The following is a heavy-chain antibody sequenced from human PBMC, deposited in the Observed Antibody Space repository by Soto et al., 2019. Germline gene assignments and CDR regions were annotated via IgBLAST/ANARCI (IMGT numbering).Heavy chain of an antibody. J-gene: IGHJ3*02. V-gene: IGHV1-69*08. D-gene: IGHD3-22*01. CDR3: ARDVGYDSRGSGDEEAFDI. CDR1: GGTFSSYT. Sequence: QVQLVQSGAEVKKPGSSVKVSCKASGGTFSSYTISWVRQAPGQGLEWMGRIIPILGIANYAQKFQGRVTITADKSTRSDYMELMSRSTEDTAVYYCARDVGYDSRGSGDEEAFDIWGQVTMVTVSS. CDR2: IIPILGIA.